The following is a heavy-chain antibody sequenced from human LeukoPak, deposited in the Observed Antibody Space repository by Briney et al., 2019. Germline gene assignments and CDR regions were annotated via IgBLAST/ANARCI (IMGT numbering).Heavy chain of an antibody. Sequence: ASVKVSCKSSGYTFTIYDINWVRQATGQGLEWMGWMNPNSGNTGYAQKFQGRVTMTRNTSISTAYMELSSLRSEDTAVYYCARGLRWRWLQSYFDYWGQGTLVTVSS. D-gene: IGHD5-24*01. CDR3: ARGLRWRWLQSYFDY. CDR2: MNPNSGNT. J-gene: IGHJ4*02. CDR1: GYTFTIYD. V-gene: IGHV1-8*01.